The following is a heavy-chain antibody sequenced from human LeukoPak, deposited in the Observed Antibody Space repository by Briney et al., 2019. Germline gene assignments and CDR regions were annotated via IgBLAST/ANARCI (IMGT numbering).Heavy chain of an antibody. D-gene: IGHD3-16*01. V-gene: IGHV3-72*01. Sequence: GGSLRPSCAASGVTLSDHHMDWVRQAPGKGLEWVGRTRDKTRGYTTEYAASVKGRFTISRDDSQTSLYLQMNSLKTEDTAVYFCARDGGEGDNSAFDIRGQGTVVTVSS. CDR3: ARDGGEGDNSAFDI. CDR2: TRDKTRGYTT. CDR1: GVTLSDHH. J-gene: IGHJ3*02.